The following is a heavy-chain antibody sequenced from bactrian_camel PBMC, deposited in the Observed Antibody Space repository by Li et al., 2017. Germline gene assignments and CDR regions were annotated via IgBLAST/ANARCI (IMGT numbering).Heavy chain of an antibody. D-gene: IGHD2*01. CDR2: VNIGGRGT. CDR1: TTTYTINC. CDR3: AADRGSRIGGNGQPINYRSFAY. Sequence: DVQLVESGGGTVQAGGSLRLSCAASTTTYTINCMGWFRQAPGKGLEWVSAVNIGGRGTDYSESLKGRFTISKDNAKPIVYLQMNNLKPEVSGTYYCAADRGSRIGGNGQPINYRSFAYWGQGTQVTVS. V-gene: IGHV3S40*01. J-gene: IGHJ6*01.